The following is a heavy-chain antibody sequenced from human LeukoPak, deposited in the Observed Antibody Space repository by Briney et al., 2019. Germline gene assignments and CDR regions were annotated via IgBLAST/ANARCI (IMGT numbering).Heavy chain of an antibody. CDR3: AKEGQWYQIANDY. J-gene: IGHJ4*02. D-gene: IGHD2-15*01. Sequence: GGSLRLSCAASGFTFSSYGMHWVRQAPGRGLEWVAFIRYDGSNKYYADSVKGRFTISRDNSKNTLYLQMNSLRAEETAVYYCAKEGQWYQIANDYWGQGTLVTVSS. CDR1: GFTFSSYG. V-gene: IGHV3-30*02. CDR2: IRYDGSNK.